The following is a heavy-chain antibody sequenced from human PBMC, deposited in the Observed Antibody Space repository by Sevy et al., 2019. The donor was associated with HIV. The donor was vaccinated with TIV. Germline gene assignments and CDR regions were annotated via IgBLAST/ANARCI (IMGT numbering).Heavy chain of an antibody. J-gene: IGHJ3*02. CDR3: ARHAAILAAFDI. D-gene: IGHD1-26*01. CDR2: IYYSGST. Sequence: SETLYLTCTVSGGSISSSSYYWGWIRQPPGKGLEWIGSIYYSGSTYYNPSLKSRVTISVDTSKNQFSLKLSSVTAADTAVYYWARHAAILAAFDIWGQGTMVTVSS. CDR1: GGSISSSSYY. V-gene: IGHV4-39*01.